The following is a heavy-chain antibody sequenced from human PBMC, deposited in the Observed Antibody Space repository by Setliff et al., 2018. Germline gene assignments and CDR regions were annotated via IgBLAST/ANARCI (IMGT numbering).Heavy chain of an antibody. J-gene: IGHJ4*02. Sequence: VSCKASGYTFTSYAVTWVRQAPGQGLEWMGGISGYNGNTNYAQNLQGRVTITTDPSSRTAYMELRSLRSDDTAVYYCARDTSTRSAASDPSFNFDFWGQGSLVTVSS. CDR1: GYTFTSYA. D-gene: IGHD5-12*01. CDR3: ARDTSTRSAASDPSFNFDF. V-gene: IGHV1-18*01. CDR2: ISGYNGNT.